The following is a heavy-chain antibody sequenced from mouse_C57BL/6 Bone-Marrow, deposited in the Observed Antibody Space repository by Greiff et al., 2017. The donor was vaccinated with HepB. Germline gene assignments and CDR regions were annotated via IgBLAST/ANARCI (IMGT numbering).Heavy chain of an antibody. J-gene: IGHJ4*01. CDR2: ISYSGST. CDR3: ARGKNYGSSLYYAMDY. Sequence: EVMLLESGPGMVKPSQSLSLTCTVTGYSITSGYDWHWIRHFPGNKLEWMGYISYSGSTNYNPSLKSRISITHDTSKNHFFLKLNSVTTEDTATYYCARGKNYGSSLYYAMDYWGQGTSVTVSS. D-gene: IGHD1-1*01. CDR1: GYSITSGYD. V-gene: IGHV3-1*01.